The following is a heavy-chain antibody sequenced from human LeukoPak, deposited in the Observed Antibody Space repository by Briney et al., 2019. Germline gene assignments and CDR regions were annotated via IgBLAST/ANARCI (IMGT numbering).Heavy chain of an antibody. Sequence: PGGSLRLSCAASGFTFSSYAMSWVRQAPGKGLEGVSTISGSGGSTYYAESLKGRFTISRDNSKNTLYLQMNSLRAEDTAIYYCAKGDLAVAGHPYFDYWGQGTLVTVSS. J-gene: IGHJ4*02. D-gene: IGHD6-19*01. CDR2: ISGSGGST. CDR1: GFTFSSYA. CDR3: AKGDLAVAGHPYFDY. V-gene: IGHV3-23*01.